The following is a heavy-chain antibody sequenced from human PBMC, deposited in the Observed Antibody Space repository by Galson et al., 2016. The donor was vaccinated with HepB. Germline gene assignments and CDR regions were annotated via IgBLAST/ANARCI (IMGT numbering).Heavy chain of an antibody. CDR3: ARASTWIPSLDY. J-gene: IGHJ4*02. Sequence: SLRLSCAASGFTFSTYNMNWVRQAPGKGLEWVSSISYNIYYADSVRGRFTISRDNAKNSLYLQMNSLRVEDTAVYYCARASTWIPSLDYWGQGSLVTVSS. CDR2: ISYNI. D-gene: IGHD5-12*01. CDR1: GFTFSTYN. V-gene: IGHV3-21*06.